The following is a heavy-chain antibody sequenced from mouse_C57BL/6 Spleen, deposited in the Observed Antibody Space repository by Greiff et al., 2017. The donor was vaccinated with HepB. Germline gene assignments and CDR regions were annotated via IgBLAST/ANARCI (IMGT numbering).Heavy chain of an antibody. CDR3: ARDREDDYDVYWYFDV. J-gene: IGHJ1*03. Sequence: EVKLVESGGGLVKPGGSLKLSCAASGFTFSSYAMSWVRQTPEKRLEWVATISDGGSYTYYPDNVKGRFTISRDNAKNNLYLQMSHLKSEDTAMYYCARDREDDYDVYWYFDVWGTGTTVTVSS. V-gene: IGHV5-4*01. D-gene: IGHD2-4*01. CDR1: GFTFSSYA. CDR2: ISDGGSYT.